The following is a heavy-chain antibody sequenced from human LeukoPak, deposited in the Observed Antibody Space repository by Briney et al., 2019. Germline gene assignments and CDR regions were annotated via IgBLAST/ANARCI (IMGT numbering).Heavy chain of an antibody. J-gene: IGHJ4*02. CDR3: TKDRSGRETGNQRDDY. CDR1: GFTFRSYA. CDR2: VSYDESHK. V-gene: IGHV3-30*04. Sequence: GRSLRLSCAASGFTFRSYAMHWVRQAPGKGLEWVAVVSYDESHKYYADSVKGRFTVSRDNSRSTLYLQMNSLRADDTAVYFCTKDRSGRETGNQRDDYWGQGTLVTVSS. D-gene: IGHD1-14*01.